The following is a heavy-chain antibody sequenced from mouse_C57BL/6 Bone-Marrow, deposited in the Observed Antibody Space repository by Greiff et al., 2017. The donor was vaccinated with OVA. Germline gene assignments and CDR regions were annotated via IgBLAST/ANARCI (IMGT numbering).Heavy chain of an antibody. CDR2: IDPENGDT. CDR1: GFNIKDDY. Sequence: EVQLQQSGAELVRPGASVKLSCTASGFNIKDDYMHWVKQRPEQGLEWIGWIDPENGDTEYASKFQGKATITADTSSNTAYLQLSSLTSEDSAVYYCAREGDYFDYWGQGTTLTVSS. V-gene: IGHV14-4*01. J-gene: IGHJ2*01. CDR3: AREGDYFDY.